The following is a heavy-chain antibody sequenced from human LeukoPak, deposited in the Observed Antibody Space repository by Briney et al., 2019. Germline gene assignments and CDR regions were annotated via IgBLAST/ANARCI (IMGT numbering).Heavy chain of an antibody. CDR1: GFTFSSYA. J-gene: IGHJ4*02. Sequence: GGSLRLSCAASGFTFSSYAMRWVRQAPGKGLEWVSAISGSGGTTYYADSVKGRFTISRDNAKNTLYLHMNSLRAEDTAVYYCANVSSVFGVVTPPYFDYWGQGGLVTVSS. V-gene: IGHV3-23*01. D-gene: IGHD3-3*01. CDR3: ANVSSVFGVVTPPYFDY. CDR2: ISGSGGTT.